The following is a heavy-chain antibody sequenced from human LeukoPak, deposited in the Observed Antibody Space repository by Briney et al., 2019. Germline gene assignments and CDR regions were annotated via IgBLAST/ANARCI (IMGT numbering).Heavy chain of an antibody. CDR2: IRGYNGNT. CDR3: ARARLIAAPFDY. CDR1: GYTFTSYD. J-gene: IGHJ4*02. D-gene: IGHD6-6*01. Sequence: ASVKVSCKASGYTFTSYDITWVRQAPGQGLEYVGWIRGYNGNTNYAQKVQGRVTMTTDTSTSTVYMELSSLRSEDTAVYYCARARLIAAPFDYWGQGTLVTVSS. V-gene: IGHV1-18*01.